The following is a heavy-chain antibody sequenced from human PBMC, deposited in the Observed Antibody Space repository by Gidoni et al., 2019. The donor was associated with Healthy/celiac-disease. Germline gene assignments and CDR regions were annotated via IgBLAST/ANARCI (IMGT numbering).Heavy chain of an antibody. D-gene: IGHD6-6*01. CDR1: GYSLSSGYY. CDR2: IYHSGST. CDR3: AREQDSSSSWFDP. Sequence: QVQLQESGPGLVKPSETLSLTCAVSGYSLSSGYYWGWIRQPPGKGLEWIGSIYHSGSTYYNPSIKSRVTISVDTSKNQFSLKLSSVTAADTAVDYGAREQDSSSSWFDPWGQGTLVTVSS. V-gene: IGHV4-38-2*02. J-gene: IGHJ5*02.